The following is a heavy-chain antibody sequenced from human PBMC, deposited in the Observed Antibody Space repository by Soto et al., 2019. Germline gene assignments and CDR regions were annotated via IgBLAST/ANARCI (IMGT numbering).Heavy chain of an antibody. V-gene: IGHV3-23*01. CDR2: ISGSGGST. Sequence: GGFLRLSCAASGFTFSSYAMSWVRQAPGKGLEWVSAISGSGGSTYYADSVKGRFTISRDNSKNTLYLQMNSLRAEDTAVYYCAKDLNHYVFWSGNYKGPYYYSRGVWGKGTTVTVS. CDR1: GFTFSSYA. D-gene: IGHD3-3*01. J-gene: IGHJ6*03. CDR3: AKDLNHYVFWSGNYKGPYYYSRGV.